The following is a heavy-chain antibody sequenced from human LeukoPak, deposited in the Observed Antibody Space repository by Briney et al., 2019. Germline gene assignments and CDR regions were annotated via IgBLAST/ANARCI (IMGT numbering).Heavy chain of an antibody. CDR3: ARDLTKSSGRVGGY. D-gene: IGHD4-23*01. J-gene: IGHJ4*02. CDR1: GFTFSSYV. V-gene: IGHV3-30*04. Sequence: GGSLRLSCAASGFTFSSYVMHWVRQAPGKWLEWVAVIAYDGSNTNYADSVKGRFTISRDNSKNTLYLQMNSLRAEDTAVYYCARDLTKSSGRVGGYWGQGTLVTVSS. CDR2: IAYDGSNT.